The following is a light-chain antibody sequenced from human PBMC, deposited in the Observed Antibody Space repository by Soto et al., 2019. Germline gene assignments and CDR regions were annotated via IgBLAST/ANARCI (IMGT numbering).Light chain of an antibody. V-gene: IGKV3-15*01. CDR1: QSVSSN. J-gene: IGKJ1*01. CDR3: QQYYTTPPT. CDR2: WAS. Sequence: EIVLTQSPGTLSLSPGERATLSCRASQSVSSNLAWYQQGPGQAPRLVIYWASIRESGVPTRFSGSGSGTNFTLTISSLQAEDAAVYYCQQYYTTPPTFGLGTKVDIK.